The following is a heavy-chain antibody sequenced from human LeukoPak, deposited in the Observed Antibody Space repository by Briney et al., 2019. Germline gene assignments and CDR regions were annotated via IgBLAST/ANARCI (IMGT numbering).Heavy chain of an antibody. J-gene: IGHJ5*02. V-gene: IGHV4-59*08. CDR3: ARQGIAAAGTRRSWWFDP. CDR2: IYYSGST. Sequence: SETLSLTCTVSGGSISSYYWSWIRQPPGKGLEWIGYIYYSGSTNYNPSLKSRVTISVDTSKNQFSLKLSSVTAADTAVYYCARQGIAAAGTRRSWWFDPWGQGTLVTVSS. CDR1: GGSISSYY. D-gene: IGHD6-13*01.